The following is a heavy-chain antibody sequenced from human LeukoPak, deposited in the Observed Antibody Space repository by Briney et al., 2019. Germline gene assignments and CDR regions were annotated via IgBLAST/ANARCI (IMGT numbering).Heavy chain of an antibody. CDR1: GGSVSSGSYY. Sequence: SETLSLTCTVSGGSVSSGSYYWSWIRQPPGKGLEWIGYIYYSGSTNYNPSLKSRVTISVDTSKNQFSLKLSSVTAADTAVYYCASSGGRTYANWGQGTLVTVSS. D-gene: IGHD2-2*01. CDR3: ASSGGRTYAN. CDR2: IYYSGST. J-gene: IGHJ4*02. V-gene: IGHV4-61*01.